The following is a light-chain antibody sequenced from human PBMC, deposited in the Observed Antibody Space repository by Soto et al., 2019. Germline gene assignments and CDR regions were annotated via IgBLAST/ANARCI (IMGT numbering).Light chain of an antibody. CDR2: DAS. V-gene: IGKV1-5*01. CDR1: QSASTF. Sequence: DIQMTQSPSTLSASVGDRVTITCRASQSASTFLAWYQPKPGKAPNPLIYDASSLKSGVPARLSGSGSGTEFTLPIRSLQPDDFATYYCQQYNNYSTFGQGTRLEIK. J-gene: IGKJ5*01. CDR3: QQYNNYST.